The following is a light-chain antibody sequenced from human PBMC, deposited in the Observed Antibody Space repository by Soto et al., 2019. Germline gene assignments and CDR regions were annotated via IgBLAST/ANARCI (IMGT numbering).Light chain of an antibody. V-gene: IGLV2-14*01. CDR2: GVT. CDR1: SRDVGGYNY. J-gene: IGLJ1*01. Sequence: QAVVTQPASVSGSPGQSITISCTGTSRDVGGYNYVSWYQQYPGKAPKLMIYGVTNRPSGVSNRFSGSKTGNTASLTISGLQAEDEAYYYCFSHRGGDSHVFGTGTKLTVL. CDR3: FSHRGGDSHV.